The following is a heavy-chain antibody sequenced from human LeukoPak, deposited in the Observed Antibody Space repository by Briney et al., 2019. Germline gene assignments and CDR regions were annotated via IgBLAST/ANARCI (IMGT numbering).Heavy chain of an antibody. Sequence: ASVKVSCKASGYTFTGYYMHCVRQAPGQGLEWMGWINPNSGGTNYAQKFQGSVTMTRDTSISTAYMELSRLRSDDTAVYYCARDPPQGYGSGSYLFDPWGQGTLVTVSS. J-gene: IGHJ5*02. CDR3: ARDPPQGYGSGSYLFDP. CDR2: INPNSGGT. D-gene: IGHD3-10*01. V-gene: IGHV1-2*02. CDR1: GYTFTGYY.